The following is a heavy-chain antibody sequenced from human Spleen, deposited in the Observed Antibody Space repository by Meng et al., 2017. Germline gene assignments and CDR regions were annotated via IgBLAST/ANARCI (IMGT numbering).Heavy chain of an antibody. Sequence: VLRQEAGPRLVKPSQTLSLTCAVYGRSFSGYYWSWIRQPPGKGLEWIGEINHSGSTNYNPSLKSRVTISVDTSKNQFSLKLSSVTAADTAVYYCARGRRGSRKVTPPLYWYFDLWGRGTLVTVSS. D-gene: IGHD2-21*02. CDR1: GRSFSGYY. CDR3: ARGRRGSRKVTPPLYWYFDL. J-gene: IGHJ2*01. CDR2: INHSGST. V-gene: IGHV4-34*09.